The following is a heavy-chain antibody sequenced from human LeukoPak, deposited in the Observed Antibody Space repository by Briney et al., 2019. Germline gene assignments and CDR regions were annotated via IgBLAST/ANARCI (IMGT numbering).Heavy chain of an antibody. J-gene: IGHJ4*02. CDR3: AKDGYSSSWYYFDH. V-gene: IGHV3-23*01. D-gene: IGHD6-13*01. Sequence: GGSLRLSCAASGFTFSSSAMSWVRQAPGKGLEWVSAISGSGGSTYYADSVKGRFTISRDNSKNTLYLQMNSLRAEDTAVYFCAKDGYSSSWYYFDHWGQGTLVTVSS. CDR1: GFTFSSSA. CDR2: ISGSGGST.